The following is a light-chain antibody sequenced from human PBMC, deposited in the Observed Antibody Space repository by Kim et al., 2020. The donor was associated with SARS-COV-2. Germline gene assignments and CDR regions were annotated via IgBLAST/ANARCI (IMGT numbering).Light chain of an antibody. Sequence: DIQLTQSPSFLSASVGDRVTITCRASQGISNYLAWYQQNPGKPPNLLIYGASTLATGVPSRFSCSGSGTDFALTISSLQPEDFATYSCQQFTIYPRTFGQGTKVDIK. CDR2: GAS. CDR3: QQFTIYPRT. V-gene: IGKV1-9*01. J-gene: IGKJ1*01. CDR1: QGISNY.